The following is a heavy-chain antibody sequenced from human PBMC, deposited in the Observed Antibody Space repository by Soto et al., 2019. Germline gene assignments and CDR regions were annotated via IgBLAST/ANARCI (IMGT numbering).Heavy chain of an antibody. V-gene: IGHV3-23*01. CDR1: GFTFSTHV. D-gene: IGHD3-22*01. Sequence: GGSLRLSCGASGFTFSTHVMNWFRQAPGMGLEWVSTVSHSAGSTYYAESVKGRFTISRDNSKNTLYLQMNNLRAEDTGRYYCVKESSSGTTLHYWGQGTLVTVSS. CDR2: VSHSAGST. CDR3: VKESSSGTTLHY. J-gene: IGHJ4*02.